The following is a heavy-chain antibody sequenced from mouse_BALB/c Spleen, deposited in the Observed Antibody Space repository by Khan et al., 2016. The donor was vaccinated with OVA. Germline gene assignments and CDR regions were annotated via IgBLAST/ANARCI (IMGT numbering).Heavy chain of an antibody. CDR3: ARGNYYGYYFDY. D-gene: IGHD1-1*01. V-gene: IGHV3-2*02. Sequence: EVQLVESGPGLVKPSQSLSLTCTVTGYSITSGYAWNWIRQFPGNKLEWMGYISYSGVTSYTPSFKSRISITRDTSKNQSFLQLNSVTTEDTATYYCARGNYYGYYFDYWGQGTTLTVSS. CDR2: ISYSGVT. J-gene: IGHJ2*01. CDR1: GYSITSGYA.